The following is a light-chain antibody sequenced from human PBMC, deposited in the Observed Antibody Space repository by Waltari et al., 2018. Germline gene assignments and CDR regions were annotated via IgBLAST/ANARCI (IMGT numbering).Light chain of an antibody. Sequence: EIVLTQSPATLSLSPGERATPSCRASQSVSSNYLAWYQQKPGLAPRLLIYDASSRATGIPDKFTGSGSGTDFTLTISRLESEDFALYFCQQYGSSPTFGQGTRLEIK. CDR1: QSVSSNY. V-gene: IGKV3D-20*01. J-gene: IGKJ5*01. CDR3: QQYGSSPT. CDR2: DAS.